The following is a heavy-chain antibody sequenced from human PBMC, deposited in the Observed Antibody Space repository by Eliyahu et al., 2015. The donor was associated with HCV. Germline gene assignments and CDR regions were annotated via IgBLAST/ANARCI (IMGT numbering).Heavy chain of an antibody. CDR2: ISSNGSST. D-gene: IGHD3-9*01. V-gene: IGHV3-74*01. Sequence: EVQLVESGGGLVQPGGSLRLSCAASGFTFSSYWMHWVRQAPGKGLVWVSRISSNGSSTSYADSVKGRFTISRDNAKNTLYLQMNSLRAEDRTVYYCARVKFGTAHFDILTGFDYWGQGTLVTVSS. CDR3: ARVKFGTAHFDILTGFDY. CDR1: GFTFSSYW. J-gene: IGHJ4*02.